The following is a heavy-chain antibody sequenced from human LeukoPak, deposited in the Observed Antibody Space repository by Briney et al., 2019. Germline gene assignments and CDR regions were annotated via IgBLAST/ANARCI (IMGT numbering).Heavy chain of an antibody. CDR1: GYTFTSYY. V-gene: IGHV1-46*01. D-gene: IGHD4-17*01. CDR2: INPSGGST. CDR3: ARDHPHDYGDLPGDY. J-gene: IGHJ4*02. Sequence: SVKVSCKASGYTFTSYYMHWVRQAPGQGLEWMGIINPSGGSTSYAQKFQGRVTMTRDTSTSTVYLELSSLRSEDTAVYYCARDHPHDYGDLPGDYWGQGTLVTVSS.